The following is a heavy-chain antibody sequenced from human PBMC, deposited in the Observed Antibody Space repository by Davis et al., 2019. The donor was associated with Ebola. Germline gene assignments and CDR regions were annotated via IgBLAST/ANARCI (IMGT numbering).Heavy chain of an antibody. D-gene: IGHD4-17*01. Sequence: PGGSLRLSCAASGLTASSNFMNWVRQTPGKRPEWVSSINSGSTYINYADSVRGRFTISRDNAENSLYLQMNSLRAEDTAMYYCARGQDYGDYLNWGLGTLVTVSS. J-gene: IGHJ4*02. CDR2: INSGSTYI. V-gene: IGHV3-21*01. CDR3: ARGQDYGDYLN. CDR1: GLTASSNF.